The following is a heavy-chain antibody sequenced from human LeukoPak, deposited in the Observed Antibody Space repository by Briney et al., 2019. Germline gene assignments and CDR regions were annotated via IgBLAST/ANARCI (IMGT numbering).Heavy chain of an antibody. CDR2: IFNVGST. CDR1: GFTFSSFW. J-gene: IGHJ4*02. Sequence: GSLRLSCSASGFTFSSFWMGWVRQAPGKGLEWVSVIFNVGSTYYADSVKGRFTISRDNSKNTLYLQMNSLRAEDTAVYYCATWDYGSGSVQVVDYWGQGTLVTVSS. D-gene: IGHD3-16*01. CDR3: ATWDYGSGSVQVVDY. V-gene: IGHV3-66*01.